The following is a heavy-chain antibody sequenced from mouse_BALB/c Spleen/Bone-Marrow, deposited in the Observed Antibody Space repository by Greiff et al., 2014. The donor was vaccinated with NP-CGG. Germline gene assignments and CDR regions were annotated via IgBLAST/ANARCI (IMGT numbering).Heavy chain of an antibody. D-gene: IGHD2-1*01. Sequence: VKLQESGAELVKPGASVKLPCKASGYTFTSYWMHWVKQRPGQGLEWIGEINPSNGSTNYDETFKSKATLTVDKSSTTAYMQLSSLTSDDSAVYYCARYGNYDAMDYWGQGTSVTVSS. CDR1: GYTFTSYW. CDR2: INPSNGST. V-gene: IGHV1S81*02. CDR3: ARYGNYDAMDY. J-gene: IGHJ4*01.